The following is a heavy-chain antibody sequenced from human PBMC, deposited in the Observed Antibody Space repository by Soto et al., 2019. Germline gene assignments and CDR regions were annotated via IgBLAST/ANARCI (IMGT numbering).Heavy chain of an antibody. CDR1: GFSLRTSGVG. J-gene: IGHJ4*02. V-gene: IGHV2-5*02. CDR2: IYWDDDK. D-gene: IGHD3-16*02. Sequence: QITLKESGPTLMKPTQTLTLTCTFSGFSLRTSGVGVGWIRQPPGKALEWLALIYWDDDKRYSPSLKSRLTITKHTSKNQEVLTMTNMDPVDTATYYCAHRRFTFGGDISADYWGQGTLVTVSS. CDR3: AHRRFTFGGDISADY.